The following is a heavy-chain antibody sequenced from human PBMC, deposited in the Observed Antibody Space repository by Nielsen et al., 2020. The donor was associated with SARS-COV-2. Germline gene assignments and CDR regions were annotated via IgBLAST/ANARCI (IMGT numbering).Heavy chain of an antibody. CDR2: IDQNGRI. V-gene: IGHV4-34*01. Sequence: SETLSLTCAVYGGSFRGYFWSWIRQTPTKGLEWIGEIDQNGRIDYNPFLQSRVSILEDTYRRTFSLRMTSVTAADTAVYYCARKRYGELSFNPYYATDVWGQGTTVTVSS. D-gene: IGHD3-10*01. CDR1: GGSFRGYF. J-gene: IGHJ6*02. CDR3: ARKRYGELSFNPYYATDV.